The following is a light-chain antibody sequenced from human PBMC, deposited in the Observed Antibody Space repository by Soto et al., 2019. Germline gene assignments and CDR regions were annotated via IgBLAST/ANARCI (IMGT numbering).Light chain of an antibody. CDR3: LQHNSYPWT. J-gene: IGKJ1*01. CDR1: QGVSNR. CDR2: AAT. Sequence: DIQMTQSPSAMSASVGDRITITCRASQGVSNRLVWFQQKPGKVPKRLIFAATLLQSGVPSRFSGSGSGKEFTLTISGLQAEDFETYYCLQHNSYPWTFGPGTKVDIK. V-gene: IGKV1-17*03.